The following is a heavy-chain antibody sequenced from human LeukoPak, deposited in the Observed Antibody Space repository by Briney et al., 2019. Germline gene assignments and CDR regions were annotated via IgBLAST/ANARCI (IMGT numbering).Heavy chain of an antibody. CDR2: ISGSGGST. V-gene: IGHV3-23*01. D-gene: IGHD3-22*01. CDR3: AKVAYYYDSSGYCRNY. J-gene: IGHJ4*02. Sequence: PGGSLRLSCAASGFTFSSYAMSWVRQAPGKGLEWVSAISGSGGSTYYADSVKGRFTISRDNSKNTLYLQMNSLRAEDTAVYYCAKVAYYYDSSGYCRNYWGQGTLVTVSS. CDR1: GFTFSSYA.